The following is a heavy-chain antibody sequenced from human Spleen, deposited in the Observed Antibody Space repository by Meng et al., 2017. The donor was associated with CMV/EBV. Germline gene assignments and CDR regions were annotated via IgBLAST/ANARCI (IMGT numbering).Heavy chain of an antibody. D-gene: IGHD3-3*01. CDR2: IYYSGST. V-gene: IGHV4-39*07. J-gene: IGHJ5*02. CDR3: ARITARFLGPAS. CDR1: GGSISSSSYY. Sequence: GSLRLSCTVSGGSISSSSYYWGWIRQPPGKGLEWIGTIYYSGSTYYNPSLKSRVTISVDTSKNQFSLKLSSVTAADTAVYYCARITARFLGPASWGQGTLVTVSS.